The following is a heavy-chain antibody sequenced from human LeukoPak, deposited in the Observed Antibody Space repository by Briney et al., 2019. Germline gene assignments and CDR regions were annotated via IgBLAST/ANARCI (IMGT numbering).Heavy chain of an antibody. CDR3: VKDAQRGFDYSNSLQH. V-gene: IGHV3-33*06. CDR1: GFTFSHFG. D-gene: IGHD4-11*01. CDR2: IWSDGTNQ. Sequence: GGSLGLSCEASGFTFSHFGMHWVRQAPGKGLEWVAVIWSDGTNQYYGDSVKGRFTISRDNFRRTVSLQMNDLRAEDTAVYYCVKDAQRGFDYSNSLQHWGQGSLVIVSS. J-gene: IGHJ4*02.